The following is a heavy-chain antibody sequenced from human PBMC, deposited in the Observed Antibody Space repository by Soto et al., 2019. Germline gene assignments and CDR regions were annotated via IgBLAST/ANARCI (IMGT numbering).Heavy chain of an antibody. D-gene: IGHD6-13*01. J-gene: IGHJ5*02. CDR3: AREILYSSSWYRVDNWFDP. CDR1: GGSFSGYY. Sequence: SETLSLTCAVYGGSFSGYYWSWIRQPPGKGLGWIGEINHSGSTNYNPSLKSRVTISVDTSKNQFSLKLSSVTAADTAVYYCAREILYSSSWYRVDNWFDPWGQGTLVTVSS. CDR2: INHSGST. V-gene: IGHV4-34*01.